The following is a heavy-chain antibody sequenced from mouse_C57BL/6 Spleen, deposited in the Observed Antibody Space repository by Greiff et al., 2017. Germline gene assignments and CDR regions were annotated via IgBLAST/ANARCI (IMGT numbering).Heavy chain of an antibody. V-gene: IGHV1-52*01. Sequence: QVQLQQPGAELVRPGSSVKLSCKASGYTFTSYWMHWVQQRPIQGLEWIGNIDPSDSETHYNQKFKDKATLTVDKSSSTAYMQLSSLTSEDSAVYYCARGETTVVDYYAMDYWGQGTSVTVSS. CDR3: ARGETTVVDYYAMDY. CDR1: GYTFTSYW. D-gene: IGHD1-1*01. CDR2: IDPSDSET. J-gene: IGHJ4*01.